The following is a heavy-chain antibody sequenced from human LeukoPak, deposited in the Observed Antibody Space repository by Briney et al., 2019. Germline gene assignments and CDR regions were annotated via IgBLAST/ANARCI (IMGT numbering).Heavy chain of an antibody. D-gene: IGHD2-15*01. V-gene: IGHV3-7*01. J-gene: IGHJ4*02. CDR2: IRQDGVEK. CDR1: GFTFSNFW. Sequence: PGGSLRLSCAASGFTFSNFWMTWVRQAPGKGLEWAAHIRQDGVEKYYVDSVRGRFTISRDNAKNSMNLQMNGLRVEDTAVYYCTRVNNRYSDFWSQGSLVIVSS. CDR3: TRVNNRYSDF.